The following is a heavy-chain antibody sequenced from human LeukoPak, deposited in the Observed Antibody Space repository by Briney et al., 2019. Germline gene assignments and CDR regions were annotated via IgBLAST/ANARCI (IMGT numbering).Heavy chain of an antibody. V-gene: IGHV3-23*01. CDR2: ISGGAYST. CDR1: GFTFSIYA. J-gene: IGHJ3*02. Sequence: GGSLRLSCAASGFTFSIYAMSWVRQAPGKGLEWVSAISGGAYSTYYADSVKGRFTISRDNSKNTLYLQMNSLRAEDTAVYYCAKGLALDAFDIWGQGTMVTVSS. CDR3: AKGLALDAFDI.